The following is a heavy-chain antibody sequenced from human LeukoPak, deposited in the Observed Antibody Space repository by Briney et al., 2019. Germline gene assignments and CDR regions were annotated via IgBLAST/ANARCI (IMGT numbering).Heavy chain of an antibody. D-gene: IGHD1/OR15-1a*01. CDR1: GFTVNTNY. CDR3: ARRTALEQYFDY. V-gene: IGHV3-53*01. CDR2: LYSGGST. Sequence: GGSLRLSCAVSGFTVNTNYMSWVRQSPGKGLEWVSILYSGGSTYYADSVKGRFTISRDNSKNTLYLQMNSMRADDTAVYYCARRTALEQYFDYWGQGTLVTVSS. J-gene: IGHJ4*02.